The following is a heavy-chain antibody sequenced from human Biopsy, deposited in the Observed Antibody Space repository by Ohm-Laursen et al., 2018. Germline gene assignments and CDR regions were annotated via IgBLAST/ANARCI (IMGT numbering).Heavy chain of an antibody. D-gene: IGHD2-15*01. Sequence: SVKVSCKSSGYNFDIYPLFWVRQAPGQGFEWMGGIVPLFETTDSAQKFQGRVTITADRSTTTAYIELSGLTSEDTAIYYCAKAGQTSGEYVVPRHFDSWGQGTRVTVSS. CDR1: GYNFDIYP. V-gene: IGHV1-69*06. J-gene: IGHJ4*02. CDR2: IVPLFETT. CDR3: AKAGQTSGEYVVPRHFDS.